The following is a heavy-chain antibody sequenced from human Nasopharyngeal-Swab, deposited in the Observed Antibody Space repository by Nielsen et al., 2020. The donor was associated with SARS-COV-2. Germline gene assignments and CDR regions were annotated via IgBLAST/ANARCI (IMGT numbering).Heavy chain of an antibody. D-gene: IGHD3-9*01. CDR2: INAGNGNT. CDR3: ARDGPSQYYDILTGSDRDYYYYYMDV. Sequence: WVRQAPGQRLEWMGWINAGNGNTKYSQKFQGRVTITRDTSASTAYMELSSLRSEDTAVYYCARDGPSQYYDILTGSDRDYYYYYMDVWGKGTTVTVSS. J-gene: IGHJ6*03. V-gene: IGHV1-3*01.